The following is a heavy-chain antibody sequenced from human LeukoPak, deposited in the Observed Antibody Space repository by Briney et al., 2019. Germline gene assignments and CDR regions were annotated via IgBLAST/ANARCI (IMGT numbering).Heavy chain of an antibody. CDR3: ARRNYYDSSGYRFDAFDI. V-gene: IGHV4-34*01. Sequence: SETLSLTCAVYGGSFSGYYWSWIRQPPGKGLEWIGEINHSGSTNYNPSLKSRVTISVDTSKNQFSLKLSSMTAADTAVYYCARRNYYDSSGYRFDAFDIWGQGTMVTVSS. CDR1: GGSFSGYY. D-gene: IGHD3-22*01. CDR2: INHSGST. J-gene: IGHJ3*02.